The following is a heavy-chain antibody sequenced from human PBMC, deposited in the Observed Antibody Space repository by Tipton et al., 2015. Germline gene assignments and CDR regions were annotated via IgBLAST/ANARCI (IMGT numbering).Heavy chain of an antibody. D-gene: IGHD3-22*01. Sequence: SLRLSCSASGFTFRSYPMHWVRQAPGKGLEYVSAISSNGGSTFYADSVKGRFTISRDNSKDTLHLQMNSLRVEDTAVYYCAPRASSGLDYRGQGTLVTVSS. J-gene: IGHJ4*02. V-gene: IGHV3-64*04. CDR1: GFTFRSYP. CDR3: APRASSGLDY. CDR2: ISSNGGST.